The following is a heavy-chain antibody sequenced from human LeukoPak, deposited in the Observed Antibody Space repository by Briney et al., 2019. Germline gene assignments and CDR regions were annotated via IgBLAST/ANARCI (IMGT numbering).Heavy chain of an antibody. Sequence: ASVTVSCKASGYTFTGYYMHWVRQAPGQGLEWMGWINPNSGDTSYAQKFQGRVTMTRDTSISTAYMELNSLRSDDTAVYYCATSPIVVVPAARGSDYWGQGTLVTVSS. V-gene: IGHV1-2*02. CDR2: INPNSGDT. J-gene: IGHJ4*02. CDR1: GYTFTGYY. D-gene: IGHD2-2*01. CDR3: ATSPIVVVPAARGSDY.